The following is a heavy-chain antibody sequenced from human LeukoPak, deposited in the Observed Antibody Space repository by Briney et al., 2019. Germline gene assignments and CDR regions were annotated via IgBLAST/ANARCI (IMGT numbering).Heavy chain of an antibody. J-gene: IGHJ6*02. CDR3: ASTRLVYYYYGMDV. D-gene: IGHD2-2*01. Sequence: GGSLRLSCAASGFTFSSYAMSWIRQAPGKGLEWVSSISGSAISTYYADSVKGRFTISRDNSKNTLYLQMNSLRAEDTAVYYCASTRLVYYYYGMDVWGQGTTVTVSS. V-gene: IGHV3-23*01. CDR1: GFTFSSYA. CDR2: ISGSAIST.